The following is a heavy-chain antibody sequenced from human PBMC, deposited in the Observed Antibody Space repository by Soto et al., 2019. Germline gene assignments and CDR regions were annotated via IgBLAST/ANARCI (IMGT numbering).Heavy chain of an antibody. CDR3: ARSRGGYFDY. Sequence: QVQLQESGPGLVKPSETLSLTCTVSGVSISSYYWSWIRQPPGKGLEWIGYIYYSGSPNYNPSLKSRVTISGDTSKNQFSLKLSSVTAADTAVYYCARSRGGYFDYWGQGTLVTVSS. J-gene: IGHJ4*02. CDR1: GVSISSYY. V-gene: IGHV4-59*01. CDR2: IYYSGSP. D-gene: IGHD3-22*01.